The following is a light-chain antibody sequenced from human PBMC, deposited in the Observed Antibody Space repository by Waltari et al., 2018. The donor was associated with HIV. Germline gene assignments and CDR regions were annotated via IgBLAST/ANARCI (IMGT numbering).Light chain of an antibody. J-gene: IGLJ2*01. V-gene: IGLV2-8*01. Sequence: TVSCTGTSSDIGYFNYVSWYQQHPGKAPKLLIYDVNKRPSGVPDRFSASKSGATASLTVSGLLAEDEADYYCAAYAGNNIVIFGGGTKVTV. CDR1: SSDIGYFNY. CDR2: DVN. CDR3: AAYAGNNIVI.